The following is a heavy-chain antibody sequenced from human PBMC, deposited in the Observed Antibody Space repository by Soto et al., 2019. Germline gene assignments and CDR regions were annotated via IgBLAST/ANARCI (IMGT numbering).Heavy chain of an antibody. D-gene: IGHD2-15*01. CDR2: ISGSGGST. Sequence: GGSLRLSCAASGFTFSSYAMSWVRQAPEKGLEWVSAISGSGGSTYYADSVKGRFTISRDNSKNTLYLQMNSLRAEDAAVYYCAKASGVVVVVAATSPGFDYWGQGTLVTVSS. CDR3: AKASGVVVVVAATSPGFDY. J-gene: IGHJ4*02. CDR1: GFTFSSYA. V-gene: IGHV3-23*01.